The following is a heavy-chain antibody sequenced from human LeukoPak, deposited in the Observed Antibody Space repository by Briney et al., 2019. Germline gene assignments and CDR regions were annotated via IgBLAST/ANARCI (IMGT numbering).Heavy chain of an antibody. CDR3: ARDIAAYGMDV. V-gene: IGHV4-59*12. CDR1: GGSISSYY. Sequence: SETLSLTCTASGGSISSYYWSWIRQPPGKGLEWIGYIYYSGSTNYNPSLKSRVTISVDTSKNQFSLKLSSVTAADTAVYYCARDIAAYGMDVWGQGTTVTVSS. D-gene: IGHD6-13*01. CDR2: IYYSGST. J-gene: IGHJ6*02.